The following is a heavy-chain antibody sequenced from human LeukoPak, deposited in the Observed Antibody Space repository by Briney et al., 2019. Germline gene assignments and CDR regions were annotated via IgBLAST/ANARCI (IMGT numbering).Heavy chain of an antibody. V-gene: IGHV3-30*03. CDR2: ISQTGSIE. CDR3: ARDRAVALPTYFYYMDV. CDR1: GLTFPTYV. J-gene: IGHJ6*03. D-gene: IGHD2-15*01. Sequence: GGSLRLSCAASGLTFPTYVIHWVRQAPGKGLEWVAVISQTGSIETYADSVRGRFSISRDNSDSTVYLQMNSLKTEDTAVYYCARDRAVALPTYFYYMDVWGKGTTVIVSS.